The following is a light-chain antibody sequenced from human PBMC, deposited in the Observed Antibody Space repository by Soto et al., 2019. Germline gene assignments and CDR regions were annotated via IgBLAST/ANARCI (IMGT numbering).Light chain of an antibody. Sequence: IVMTQSPATLSVSPWERATLSCRASQSVNSHLAWFQQRPGQAPRLLMYEASTRSTGVPARFSASGSGTDFTLTISGLQSEDFAVYYCQQYHIWYTFGQGTRLEIK. CDR1: QSVNSH. J-gene: IGKJ5*01. V-gene: IGKV3-15*01. CDR2: EAS. CDR3: QQYHIWYT.